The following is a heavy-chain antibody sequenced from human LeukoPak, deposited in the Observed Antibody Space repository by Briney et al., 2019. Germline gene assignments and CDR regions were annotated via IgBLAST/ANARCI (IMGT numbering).Heavy chain of an antibody. J-gene: IGHJ4*02. CDR3: AKDRDGYDSYYFDY. CDR2: ISWNSGSI. D-gene: IGHD5-24*01. Sequence: PGGSLRLSCVASGFTLDDYAMHWVRQAPGKGLEWVSGISWNSGSIGYADSVKGRFTISRDNAKNSLYLQMNSLRAEDTALYYCAKDRDGYDSYYFDYWGQGTLVTVSS. CDR1: GFTLDDYA. V-gene: IGHV3-9*01.